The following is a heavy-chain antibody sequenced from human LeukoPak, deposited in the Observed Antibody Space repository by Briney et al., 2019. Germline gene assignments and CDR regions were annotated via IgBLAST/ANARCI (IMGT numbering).Heavy chain of an antibody. V-gene: IGHV1-69*05. Sequence: EASVKVSCKASGGTFSSCAISWVRQAPGQGLEWMGGIIPIFGTANYAQKFQGRVTITTDESTSTAYMELSSLRSEDTAVYYCARWDGYDPENYYYYMDVWGKGTTVTVSS. CDR1: GGTFSSCA. CDR3: ARWDGYDPENYYYYMDV. D-gene: IGHD5-12*01. J-gene: IGHJ6*03. CDR2: IIPIFGTA.